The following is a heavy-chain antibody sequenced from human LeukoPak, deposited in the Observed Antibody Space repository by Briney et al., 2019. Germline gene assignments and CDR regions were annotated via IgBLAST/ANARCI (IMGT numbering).Heavy chain of an antibody. CDR1: GGSISSSSYY. V-gene: IGHV4-39*01. D-gene: IGHD2-2*02. CDR2: IYYSGST. J-gene: IGHJ4*02. Sequence: NASETLSLTCTVSGGSISSSSYYWGWIRQPPGKGLEWIGGIYYSGSTYYNPSLKSRVTISVDTSKNQFSLKLSSVTAEDTAVYYCARKAEDVVVPAAIGDYWGQGTLVTVSS. CDR3: ARKAEDVVVPAAIGDY.